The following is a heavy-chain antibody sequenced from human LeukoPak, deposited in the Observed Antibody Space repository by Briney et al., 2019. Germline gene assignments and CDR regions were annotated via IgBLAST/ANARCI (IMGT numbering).Heavy chain of an antibody. Sequence: AGGSLRLSCAASGITFNTYWMNWVRQAPGKGLEWVANIKPDGSADYYVDSVKGRFTISRDNAKNSLYLQMNSLRAEDTAVYYCAGDRAQHYDDCFDIWGQGTMVTVSS. J-gene: IGHJ3*02. V-gene: IGHV3-7*01. CDR3: AGDRAQHYDDCFDI. CDR1: GITFNTYW. D-gene: IGHD3-3*01. CDR2: IKPDGSAD.